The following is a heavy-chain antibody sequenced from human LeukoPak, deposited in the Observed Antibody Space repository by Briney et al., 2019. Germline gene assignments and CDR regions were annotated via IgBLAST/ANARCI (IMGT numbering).Heavy chain of an antibody. CDR3: AREGRMAAAGPYNWFDP. Sequence: SETLSLTCTVSGGSISSYYWSWIRQPAGRGLEWIGRIYTSGSTSYNPSLKSRVTMSVDTSKNQFSLKLSSVTAADTAVYYCAREGRMAAAGPYNWFDPWGQGTLVTVSS. D-gene: IGHD6-13*01. CDR1: GGSISSYY. J-gene: IGHJ5*02. CDR2: IYTSGST. V-gene: IGHV4-4*07.